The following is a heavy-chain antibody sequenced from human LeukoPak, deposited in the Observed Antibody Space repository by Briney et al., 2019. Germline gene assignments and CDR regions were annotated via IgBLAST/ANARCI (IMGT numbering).Heavy chain of an antibody. CDR1: GGSISSYY. CDR2: IYFSGST. J-gene: IGHJ4*02. Sequence: ASETLSLTCTVSGGSISSYYWSWIRQPPGKGLEWIGYIYFSGSTNYNPSLKSRVTISVDTPKNQFSLKLSSVTAADTAVYYCARGEGYSSSWYLDYWGQGTLVTVSS. CDR3: ARGEGYSSSWYLDY. D-gene: IGHD6-13*01. V-gene: IGHV4-59*08.